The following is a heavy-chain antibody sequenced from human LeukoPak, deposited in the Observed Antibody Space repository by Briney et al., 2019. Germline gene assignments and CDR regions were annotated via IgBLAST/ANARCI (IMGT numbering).Heavy chain of an antibody. CDR1: GFTLSSYG. J-gene: IGHJ6*04. Sequence: GGSLRHSCAASGFTLSSYGMHWVRQAPGRGLERVAVISYEGSDKYYADSVEGRFTISRDNSKNTLYLQMNSLRAEDTAVYYCAKGYYGSGSYVLMNVWGKGTTVTVSA. CDR3: AKGYYGSGSYVLMNV. D-gene: IGHD3-10*01. V-gene: IGHV3-30*18. CDR2: ISYEGSDK.